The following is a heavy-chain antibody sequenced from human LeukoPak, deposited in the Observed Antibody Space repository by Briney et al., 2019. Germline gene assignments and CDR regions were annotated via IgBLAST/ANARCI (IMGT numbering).Heavy chain of an antibody. CDR2: INHSGST. V-gene: IGHV4-34*01. Sequence: SETLSLTCAVYGGSFSGYYWSWIRQPPGRGLEWIGEINHSGSTNYNPSLKSRVTISVDTSKSQFSLKLSSVTAADTAVYYCARDRDDLGVGKDYWGQGTLVTVSS. CDR3: ARDRDDLGVGKDY. D-gene: IGHD3-16*01. J-gene: IGHJ4*02. CDR1: GGSFSGYY.